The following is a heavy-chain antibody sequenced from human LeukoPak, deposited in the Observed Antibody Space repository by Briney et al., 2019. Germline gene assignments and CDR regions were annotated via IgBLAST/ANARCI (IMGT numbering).Heavy chain of an antibody. J-gene: IGHJ5*02. V-gene: IGHV4-39*01. CDR3: ARHGEGYCSSTSCYMDWFDP. CDR1: GGSISSSSYY. D-gene: IGHD2-2*02. Sequence: SETLSLTCTVSGGSISSSSYYWGCIRQPPGKGLEWIGSIYYSGSTYYNPSLKSRVTISVDTSKNQFSLKLSSVTDADTAVYYCARHGEGYCSSTSCYMDWFDPWGQGTLVTVSS. CDR2: IYYSGST.